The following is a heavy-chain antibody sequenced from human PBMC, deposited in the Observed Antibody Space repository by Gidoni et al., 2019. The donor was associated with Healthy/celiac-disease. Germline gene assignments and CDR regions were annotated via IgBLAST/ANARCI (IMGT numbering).Heavy chain of an antibody. Sequence: QVQLVESGGGVVQPGRSLRLSCAASGFTFSSYAMHWVRQAPGKGLEWVAVISYDGSNKYYADSVKGRFTISRDNSKNTLYLQMNSLRAEDTAVYYCARLTYSSGWYAYYYYGMDVWGQGTTVTVSS. CDR2: ISYDGSNK. V-gene: IGHV3-30*04. CDR3: ARLTYSSGWYAYYYYGMDV. J-gene: IGHJ6*02. CDR1: GFTFSSYA. D-gene: IGHD6-19*01.